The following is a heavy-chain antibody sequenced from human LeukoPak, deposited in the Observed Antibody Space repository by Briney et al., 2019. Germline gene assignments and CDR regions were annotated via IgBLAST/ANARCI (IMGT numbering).Heavy chain of an antibody. Sequence: GGSLRLSCAASGLTFSSYAMSWVRQAPGKGLEWVSAISVSGGSTYYADSVKGRFTISRDNSKNTLYLQMNSLRAEDKAVYYCAKFRCGGGSCYVVYFDYWGQGTLVTVSS. V-gene: IGHV3-23*01. D-gene: IGHD2-15*01. CDR3: AKFRCGGGSCYVVYFDY. CDR1: GLTFSSYA. J-gene: IGHJ4*02. CDR2: ISVSGGST.